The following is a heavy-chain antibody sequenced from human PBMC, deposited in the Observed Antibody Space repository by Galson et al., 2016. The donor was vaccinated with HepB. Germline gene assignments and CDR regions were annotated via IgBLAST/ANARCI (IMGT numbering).Heavy chain of an antibody. Sequence: SLRLSCAASGFNFSTFTVNWVRQVPGKGLEWVSSISSSSLYIYYADSLRGRFTVSRDNSKNSLFLQMNSLGAEDTAIYYCARWSRGTGSSLDFWGQGTLGTVSS. CDR2: ISSSSLYI. CDR1: GFNFSTFT. J-gene: IGHJ4*02. CDR3: ARWSRGTGSSLDF. D-gene: IGHD3-10*01. V-gene: IGHV3-21*06.